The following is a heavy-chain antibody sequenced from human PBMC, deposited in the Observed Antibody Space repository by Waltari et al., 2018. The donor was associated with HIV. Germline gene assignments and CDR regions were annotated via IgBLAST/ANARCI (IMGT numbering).Heavy chain of an antibody. CDR1: GGSISSGGDY. J-gene: IGHJ5*02. D-gene: IGHD3-22*01. V-gene: IGHV4-31*03. Sequence: QVQLQESGPGLVKPSQTLSLTYTVSGGSISSGGDYWSWTRQHPGKGLEWIGFIYYSGSTYYNPSLKSRVTISVDTSKNQFSLKLSSVTAADTAVYYCARDGKSSYYYDSSPNWFDPWGQGTLVAVSS. CDR2: IYYSGST. CDR3: ARDGKSSYYYDSSPNWFDP.